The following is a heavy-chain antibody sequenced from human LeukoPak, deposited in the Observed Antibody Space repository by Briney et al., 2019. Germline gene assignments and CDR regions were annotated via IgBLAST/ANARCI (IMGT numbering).Heavy chain of an antibody. CDR2: IYFSGAT. D-gene: IGHD2-2*01. CDR1: GGSISSSSYY. J-gene: IGHJ5*02. V-gene: IGHV4-39*07. CDR3: APYCSSTSCLNWFDP. Sequence: KPSETLSLTCTVSGGSISSSSYYWGWIRQPPGKGLEWIGRIYFSGATYYNPSLKSRVTISIDTSKNQFSLKLNSVTAADTAVYYCAPYCSSTSCLNWFDPWGQGTLVTVSS.